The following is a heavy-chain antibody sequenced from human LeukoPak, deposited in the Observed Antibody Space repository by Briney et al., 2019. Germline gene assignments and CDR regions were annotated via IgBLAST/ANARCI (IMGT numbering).Heavy chain of an antibody. Sequence: PGGSLRLTCAGSGFTFSSYSMNWVRQAPGKGLEWVSSISTSSTYMYYADSVKGRFTISRDNAKNSLSLQMDSLRAEDTALYYCARARSGFGEFGNFDSWGQGTLVTVSS. CDR1: GFTFSSYS. CDR3: ARARSGFGEFGNFDS. D-gene: IGHD3-10*01. V-gene: IGHV3-21*01. J-gene: IGHJ4*02. CDR2: ISTSSTYM.